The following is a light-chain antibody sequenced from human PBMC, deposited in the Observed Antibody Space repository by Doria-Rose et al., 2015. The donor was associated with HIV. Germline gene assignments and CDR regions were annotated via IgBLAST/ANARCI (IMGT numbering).Light chain of an antibody. V-gene: IGKV3-20*01. CDR3: YLYVTAWT. CDR2: DGS. Sequence: TQSPGTLSLSPGERATLSCRASQSFSSTYLAWYQQKPGQAPSLLIYDGSTSATGIPDRFSASGSGTDFTLTISRLEPEDFARYCLYLYVTAWTFGQGTKVEI. J-gene: IGKJ1*01. CDR1: QSFSSTY.